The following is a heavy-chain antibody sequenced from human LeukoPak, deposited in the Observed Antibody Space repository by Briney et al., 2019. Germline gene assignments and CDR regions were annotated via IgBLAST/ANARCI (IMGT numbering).Heavy chain of an antibody. Sequence: GGSLGLSCAASGFTFSSYSMNWVRQAPGKGLEWVSYISLGGGTIYYAGSVRGRFTISRDDAGNSLYLQMNSLRDEDTAVYYCARILGLTLDYWGQGTLVTVSS. V-gene: IGHV3-48*02. CDR3: ARILGLTLDY. D-gene: IGHD1-14*01. CDR2: ISLGGGTI. CDR1: GFTFSSYS. J-gene: IGHJ4*02.